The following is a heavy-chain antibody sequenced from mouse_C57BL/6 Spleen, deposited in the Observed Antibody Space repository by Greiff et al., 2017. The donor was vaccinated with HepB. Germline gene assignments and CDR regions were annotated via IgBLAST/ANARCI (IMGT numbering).Heavy chain of an antibody. CDR3: TREGGSYYSNFSYAMDY. V-gene: IGHV5-9-1*02. D-gene: IGHD2-5*01. J-gene: IGHJ4*01. CDR2: ISSGGDYI. CDR1: GFTFSSYA. Sequence: EVQGVESGEGLVKPGGSLKLSCAASGFTFSSYAMSWVRQTPEKRLEWVAYISSGGDYIYYADTLKGRFTISRDNARNTLYLQMSSLKSEDTAMYYCTREGGSYYSNFSYAMDYWGQGTSVTVSS.